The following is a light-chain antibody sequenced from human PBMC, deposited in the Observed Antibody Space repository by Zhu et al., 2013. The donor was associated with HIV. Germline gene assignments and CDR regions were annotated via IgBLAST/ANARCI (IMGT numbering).Light chain of an antibody. CDR1: SLRTYY. CDR2: GKN. Sequence: SSELTQDPAVSVALGQTVRITCQGDSLRTYYASWYQQRPGQAPVRVIYGKNNRPSGIPDRFSGSSSGNTASLTITGAQAEDEADYYCNSWDSSGNHVVFGGGTTLTVL. V-gene: IGLV3-19*02. J-gene: IGLJ2*01. CDR3: NSWDSSGNHVV.